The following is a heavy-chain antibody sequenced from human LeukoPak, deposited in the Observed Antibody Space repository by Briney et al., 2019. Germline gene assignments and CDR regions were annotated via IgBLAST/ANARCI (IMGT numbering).Heavy chain of an antibody. Sequence: GGSLRLSCAAYGFTFSSYGMHWVRQAPGKGLEWVADIWYDGSNKYYADPVKGRFTISRDNSKNTLYLQMNSLRAEDTAVYYCARDKHYYGSGSYGYYYYGMDVWGQGTTVTVSS. CDR3: ARDKHYYGSGSYGYYYYGMDV. CDR1: GFTFSSYG. J-gene: IGHJ6*02. CDR2: IWYDGSNK. D-gene: IGHD3-10*01. V-gene: IGHV3-33*01.